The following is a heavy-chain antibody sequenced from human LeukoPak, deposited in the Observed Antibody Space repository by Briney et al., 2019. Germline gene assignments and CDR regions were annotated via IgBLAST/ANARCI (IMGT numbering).Heavy chain of an antibody. V-gene: IGHV4-4*02. J-gene: IGHJ4*02. Sequence: SETLSLTCAVSGDSISSSNWWSWVRQPPGKGLEWIGEIFHSGNTNYNPSLKSRVTISEDKSKNQFSLKLSSVTAADTAVYHCASLRRGFYDSSGYFDYWGQGTLVTVSS. CDR1: GDSISSSNW. CDR2: IFHSGNT. D-gene: IGHD3-22*01. CDR3: ASLRRGFYDSSGYFDY.